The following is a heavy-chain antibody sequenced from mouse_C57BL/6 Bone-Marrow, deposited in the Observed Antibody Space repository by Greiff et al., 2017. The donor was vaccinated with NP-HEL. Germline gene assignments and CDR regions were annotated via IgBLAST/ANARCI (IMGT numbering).Heavy chain of an antibody. CDR1: GYTFTGNW. V-gene: IGHV1-9*01. D-gene: IGHD1-1*01. J-gene: IGHJ2*01. CDR3: ARDYDGSSYFDY. CDR2: ILPGSGNT. Sequence: VKLVESGAELMQPGASVKLSCKATGYTFTGNWIEWVKQRPGHGLEWIGEILPGSGNTYYNERFKGKATFTADTTSNPAYLQISSLSTEDSAIYYCARDYDGSSYFDYWGQGTTLTVSS.